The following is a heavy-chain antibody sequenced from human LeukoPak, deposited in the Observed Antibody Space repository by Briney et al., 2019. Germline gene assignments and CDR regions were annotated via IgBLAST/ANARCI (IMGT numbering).Heavy chain of an antibody. D-gene: IGHD6-6*01. Sequence: GASVKVSCEASGGTFSSYAISWVRQAPGQGLEWMGGIIPIFGTTNYAQKFQGRVTITADESTSTAYMELSSLRSEDTAVYYCARDRIAARPDWFDPWGQGTLVTVSS. CDR1: GGTFSSYA. CDR2: IIPIFGTT. J-gene: IGHJ5*02. V-gene: IGHV1-69*13. CDR3: ARDRIAARPDWFDP.